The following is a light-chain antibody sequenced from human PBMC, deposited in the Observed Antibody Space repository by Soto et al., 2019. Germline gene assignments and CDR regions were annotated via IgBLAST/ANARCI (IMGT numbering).Light chain of an antibody. J-gene: IGKJ1*01. CDR2: GAS. CDR1: QSVSSSY. Sequence: EVVWKMSVGAVSLSKRERATLSFRASQSVSSSYLAWYQQKPGQAPRLLIYGASSRATGIPDRFSGSGSGTDFTLTIGRLEPEDFAVYYCQQYGSSPSTFGQGTKVDIK. CDR3: QQYGSSPST. V-gene: IGKV3-20*01.